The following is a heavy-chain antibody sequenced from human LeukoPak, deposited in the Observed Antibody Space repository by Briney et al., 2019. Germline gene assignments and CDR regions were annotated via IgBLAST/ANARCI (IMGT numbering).Heavy chain of an antibody. CDR2: INPNSGGT. V-gene: IGHV1-2*02. CDR1: GYTFTGYY. CDR3: ARDNDYGGNSGDAFDI. J-gene: IGHJ3*02. D-gene: IGHD4-23*01. Sequence: ASVKVSCKASGYTFTGYYMHWVRQAPGQGLEWMGWINPNSGGTNYAQKFQGRVTMTRDTSISTAYMELSRLRSDDTAVYYCARDNDYGGNSGDAFDIWGQGTMVTDSS.